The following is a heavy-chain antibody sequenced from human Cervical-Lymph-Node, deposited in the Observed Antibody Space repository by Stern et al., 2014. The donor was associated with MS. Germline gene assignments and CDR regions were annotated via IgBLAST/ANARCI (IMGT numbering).Heavy chain of an antibody. J-gene: IGHJ5*02. CDR3: ATDFASGVLPRFGP. V-gene: IGHV1-24*01. D-gene: IGHD2-15*01. Sequence: LLESGAEVKKPGASVKVSCKVSGYTLTELSMHWVRQAPGKGLEWMGGFDPEDGETIYAQKFQGRVTMTEDTSTDTAYMELSSLRSEDTAVYYCATDFASGVLPRFGPWGQGTLVTVSS. CDR1: GYTLTELS. CDR2: FDPEDGET.